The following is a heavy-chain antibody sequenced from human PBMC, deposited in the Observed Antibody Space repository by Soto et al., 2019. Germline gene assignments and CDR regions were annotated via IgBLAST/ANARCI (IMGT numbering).Heavy chain of an antibody. D-gene: IGHD2-21*02. CDR1: GGTFSSYA. CDR2: IIPIFGTA. CDR3: AGVAGAYCGGYFYLNAFYI. J-gene: IGHJ3*02. V-gene: IGHV1-69*01. Sequence: QVQLVQSGAEVKKPGSSVKVSCKASGGTFSSYAISWVRQAPGQGLEWMGGIIPIFGTANYAQKFQGRVTITADESTSTGYMEVSRLRSWDTAVYYCAGVAGAYCGGYFYLNAFYIWGQGTMVTGSS.